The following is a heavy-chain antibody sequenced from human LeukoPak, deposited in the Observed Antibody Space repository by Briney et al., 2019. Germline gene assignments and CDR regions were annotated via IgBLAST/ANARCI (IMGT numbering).Heavy chain of an antibody. V-gene: IGHV1-2*02. D-gene: IGHD1/OR15-1a*01. CDR3: AGGNIGGLFDY. J-gene: IGHJ4*02. Sequence: ASVKVSCKASGYTFTGYYMHWVRQAPGQGLEWMGWINPSSGGTNYAQKFQGRVTMTRDTSISTAYMELSRLRSDDTAVYYCAGGNIGGLFDYWGQGTLITVSS. CDR2: INPSSGGT. CDR1: GYTFTGYY.